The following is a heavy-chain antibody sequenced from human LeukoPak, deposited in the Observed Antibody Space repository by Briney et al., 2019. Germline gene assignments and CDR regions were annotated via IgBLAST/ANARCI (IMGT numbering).Heavy chain of an antibody. D-gene: IGHD3-22*01. V-gene: IGHV1-46*01. CDR1: GYTFTSYY. Sequence: ASVKVSCKASGYTFTSYYMHWVRQAPGQGLEWMGKINPSGGSTSYAQKFQGRVTMTSDTSTSTVYMELSSLRSEDTAVYYCARVGGSGYLSYWGQGTLVTVSS. CDR2: INPSGGST. CDR3: ARVGGSGYLSY. J-gene: IGHJ4*02.